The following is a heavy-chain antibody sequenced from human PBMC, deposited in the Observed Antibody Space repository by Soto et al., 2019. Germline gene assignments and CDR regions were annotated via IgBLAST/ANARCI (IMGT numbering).Heavy chain of an antibody. V-gene: IGHV1-69*11. CDR2: IILMLGSA. J-gene: IGHJ4*02. CDR3: ATLRYGGNSGDY. CDR1: GGTFSSYA. D-gene: IGHD2-21*02. Sequence: QVQLVQSGAEVKKPGSSVKVSCKASGGTFSSYAISWVRQAPGQGLEWMGGIILMLGSAKYARKFQGRVTITADESTSTAYVELSRLRSEDTAVYYCATLRYGGNSGDYWGQGTLVTVSS.